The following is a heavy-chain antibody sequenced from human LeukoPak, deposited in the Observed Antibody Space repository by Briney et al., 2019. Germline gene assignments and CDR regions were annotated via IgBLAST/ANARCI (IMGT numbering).Heavy chain of an antibody. CDR3: ARGALYYGSSSLDY. Sequence: ASVKVSCKASGYTFTSYAVHWVRQAPGQGLEWMGRISAYSDNTNYAQKLQGRVTMTTDTSTNTAYMELRSLRSDDTAMYYCARGALYYGSSSLDYWGQGTLVTVSS. D-gene: IGHD3-22*01. J-gene: IGHJ4*02. CDR1: GYTFTSYA. V-gene: IGHV1-18*01. CDR2: ISAYSDNT.